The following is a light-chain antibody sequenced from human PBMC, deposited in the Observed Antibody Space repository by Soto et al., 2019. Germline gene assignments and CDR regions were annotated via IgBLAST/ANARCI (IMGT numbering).Light chain of an antibody. Sequence: DIQMPQSPSSLSASVGDRVTITCRASQSITTYLHWYQKKPGKAPKLLIYAASSLQSGVPSRFSGSGSGTDFTLTISSPQPEDFAAYYCQQSYSTPYTFGQGTELEIK. CDR1: QSITTY. V-gene: IGKV1-39*01. CDR3: QQSYSTPYT. J-gene: IGKJ2*01. CDR2: AAS.